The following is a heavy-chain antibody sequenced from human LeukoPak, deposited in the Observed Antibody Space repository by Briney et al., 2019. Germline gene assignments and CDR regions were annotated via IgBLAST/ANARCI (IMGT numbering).Heavy chain of an antibody. J-gene: IGHJ4*02. CDR2: ITTSSDDT. CDR3: VRDMTARSWHAFDS. V-gene: IGHV3-48*03. Sequence: GGSLRLSCAASGFTFSSHDMDWVRQAPGKGPEWISHITTSSDDTHYADSVKGRFIISRDNVKDSLYLQMNSLRAEDTAVYYCVRDMTARSWHAFDSWGRGTLVTVSS. CDR1: GFTFSSHD. D-gene: IGHD6-13*01.